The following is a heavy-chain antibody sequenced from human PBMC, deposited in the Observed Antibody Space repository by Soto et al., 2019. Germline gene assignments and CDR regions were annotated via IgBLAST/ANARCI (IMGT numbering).Heavy chain of an antibody. Sequence: GASVKVSCKASGYTFTNYGISWVRQAPGEGLEWVGWINTSNDNKLYAQKLQGRLTLTTDTSTSTAYMDLTTLRSDDTAVYFCARDPGAASFDLWDQGTLVTVSS. CDR3: ARDPGAASFDL. J-gene: IGHJ4*02. CDR2: INTSNDNK. CDR1: GYTFTNYG. V-gene: IGHV1-18*01. D-gene: IGHD2-15*01.